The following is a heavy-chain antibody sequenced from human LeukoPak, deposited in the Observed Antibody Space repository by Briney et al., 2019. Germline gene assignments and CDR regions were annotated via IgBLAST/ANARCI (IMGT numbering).Heavy chain of an antibody. V-gene: IGHV4-61*02. J-gene: IGHJ4*02. Sequence: SETLSLTCTVSGGSISSGSYYWSWIRQPAGKGLEWIGRIYTSGSTNYNPSLKSRVTISVDTSKNQFSLKLSSVTAADTAVYYCARYVWGSYPTFEDYWGQGTLVTVSS. D-gene: IGHD3-16*02. CDR1: GGSISSGSYY. CDR3: ARYVWGSYPTFEDY. CDR2: IYTSGST.